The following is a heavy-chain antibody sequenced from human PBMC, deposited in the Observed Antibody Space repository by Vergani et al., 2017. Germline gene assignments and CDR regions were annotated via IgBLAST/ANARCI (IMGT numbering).Heavy chain of an antibody. Sequence: QLQLEESGPGLVKPSETLSLTCSVSGGSISSSSYYWGWIRQPPGKGLEWIGSMYYSGNTYYNPSLKSRVTISVDTSKNQFSLKLSSVTAADTAVYYCARDLNSSAWYQVRYYYGMDVWGQGTTVTVSS. CDR2: MYYSGNT. D-gene: IGHD6-19*01. J-gene: IGHJ6*02. CDR3: ARDLNSSAWYQVRYYYGMDV. V-gene: IGHV4-39*07. CDR1: GGSISSSSYY.